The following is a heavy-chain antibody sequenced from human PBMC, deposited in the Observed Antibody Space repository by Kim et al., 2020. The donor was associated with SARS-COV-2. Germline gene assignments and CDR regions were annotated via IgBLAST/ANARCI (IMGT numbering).Heavy chain of an antibody. J-gene: IGHJ4*02. CDR2: IYPDDSDT. CDR3: ARHTTSSWYPDY. Sequence: GESLKISCKGSGYNFNNYWIGWVRQMPGKGLEWMGVIYPDDSDTRSSPPFQGQVSISVDKSINTAYLQWSSLKASDTAMYYCARHTTSSWYPDYWGQGTLVTVSS. CDR1: GYNFNNYW. D-gene: IGHD6-13*01. V-gene: IGHV5-51*01.